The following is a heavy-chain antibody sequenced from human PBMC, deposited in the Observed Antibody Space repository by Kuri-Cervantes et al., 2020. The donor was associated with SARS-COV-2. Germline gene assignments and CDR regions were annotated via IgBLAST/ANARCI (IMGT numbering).Heavy chain of an antibody. D-gene: IGHD6-19*01. V-gene: IGHV3-23*01. CDR2: ISGSGGST. J-gene: IGHJ4*02. Sequence: GESLKISCAASGFTFTTYAMNWVRQAPGKGLEWVSAISGSGGSTYYADSVKGRFTISRDNSKNTLYLLMNSLRAEDTAVYYCASERQWLVLGGLFDYWGQGTLVTVSS. CDR3: ASERQWLVLGGLFDY. CDR1: GFTFTTYA.